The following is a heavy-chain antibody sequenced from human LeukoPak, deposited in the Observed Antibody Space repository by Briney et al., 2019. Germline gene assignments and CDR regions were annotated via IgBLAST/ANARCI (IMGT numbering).Heavy chain of an antibody. CDR2: THYSGRT. Sequence: SETLSLTCTVSGGSISSTFYYWGWIRQPPGKGLEWIGTTHYSGRTYYNPSLKSRVTISVDTSKNQSSLKLSSVTAADTAVYYCARNGRVVGGDSYRTKKKNNWFDPWGQGTLVTVSS. J-gene: IGHJ5*02. V-gene: IGHV4-39*07. CDR3: ARNGRVVGGDSYRTKKKNNWFDP. CDR1: GGSISSTFYY. D-gene: IGHD2-21*02.